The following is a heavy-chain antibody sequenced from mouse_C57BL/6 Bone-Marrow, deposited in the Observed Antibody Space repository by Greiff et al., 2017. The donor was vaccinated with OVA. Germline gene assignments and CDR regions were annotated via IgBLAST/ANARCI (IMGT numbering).Heavy chain of an antibody. CDR3: ARVPTTIVAHYYAMDY. D-gene: IGHD1-1*01. CDR1: GYTFTSYW. Sequence: QVQLQQSGAELVRPGSSVKLSCKASGYTFTSYWMDWAKQRPGQGLEWIGNIYPSDSDTHYNQKFKDKATLTVDKSSSTAYMQLSSLTSEDSAVYYCARVPTTIVAHYYAMDYWGQGTSVTVSS. CDR2: IYPSDSDT. J-gene: IGHJ4*01. V-gene: IGHV1-61*01.